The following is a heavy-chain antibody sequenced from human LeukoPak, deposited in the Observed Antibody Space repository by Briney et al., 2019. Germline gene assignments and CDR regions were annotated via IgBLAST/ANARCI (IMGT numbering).Heavy chain of an antibody. CDR2: ISAYNGNT. J-gene: IGHJ4*02. CDR1: GYTFTSYA. Sequence: ASVKVSCKASGYTFTSYAMNWVRQAPGQGLEWMGWISAYNGNTNYAQKLQGRVTMTTDTSTSTAHMELSSLRSEDTAVYYCARDSGILTGYYGLFDYWGQGTLVTVSS. D-gene: IGHD3-9*01. V-gene: IGHV1-18*01. CDR3: ARDSGILTGYYGLFDY.